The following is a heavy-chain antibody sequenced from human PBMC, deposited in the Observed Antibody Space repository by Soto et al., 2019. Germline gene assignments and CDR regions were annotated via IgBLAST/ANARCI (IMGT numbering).Heavy chain of an antibody. CDR1: GITLSHFW. V-gene: IGHV3-74*01. Sequence: EVQLVESGGGSVQPGGSLRLSCPASGITLSHFWMHWVRQVPGKGLVWVARIDNDGSGTSYADFAKGRFTISKDDAKNTLYLQMNSLRAEDTALYYCTTAFEHWGRGTLVTVSS. CDR3: TTAFEH. CDR2: IDNDGSGT. J-gene: IGHJ4*02.